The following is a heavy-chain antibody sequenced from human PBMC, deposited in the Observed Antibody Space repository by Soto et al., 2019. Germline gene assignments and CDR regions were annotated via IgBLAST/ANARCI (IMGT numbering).Heavy chain of an antibody. CDR1: GGTFSSYT. CDR2: IIPILGIA. D-gene: IGHD3-22*01. J-gene: IGHJ4*02. Sequence: ASVKVSCKASGGTFSSYTISWVRQAPGQGLEWMGRIIPILGIANYAQKFQGRVTITADKSTSTAYMELSSLRSEDTAVYHCARDFKGTMIVGYWGQGTLVTVSS. V-gene: IGHV1-69*04. CDR3: ARDFKGTMIVGY.